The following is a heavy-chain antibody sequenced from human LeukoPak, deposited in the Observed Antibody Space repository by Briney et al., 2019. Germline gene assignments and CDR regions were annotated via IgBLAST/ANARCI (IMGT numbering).Heavy chain of an antibody. Sequence: GGSLRLSCAASGFTFSSYWMSWVRQAPGKGLEWVANIKQDGSEKYYVDSVKGRFTISRDNAKNSLYLQMNSLRAEDTAVYYCAREVFLFTIFGVVDAFDIWGQGTMVTVSS. D-gene: IGHD3-3*01. J-gene: IGHJ3*02. V-gene: IGHV3-7*01. CDR2: IKQDGSEK. CDR3: AREVFLFTIFGVVDAFDI. CDR1: GFTFSSYW.